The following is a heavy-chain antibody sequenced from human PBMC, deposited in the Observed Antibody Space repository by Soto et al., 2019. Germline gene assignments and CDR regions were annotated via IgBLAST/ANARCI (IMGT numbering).Heavy chain of an antibody. V-gene: IGHV4-39*01. CDR3: ARPRPVMTTVTTEANYYFDY. D-gene: IGHD4-4*01. Sequence: QLQLQESGPGLVKPSETLSLTCTVSGGSISSSSYYWGWIRQPPGKGLEWIGSIYYSGSTYYNPSLKSRVTISVDTSKNQFSLKLSSVTAADTAVYYCARPRPVMTTVTTEANYYFDYWGQGTLVTVSS. CDR2: IYYSGST. J-gene: IGHJ4*02. CDR1: GGSISSSSYY.